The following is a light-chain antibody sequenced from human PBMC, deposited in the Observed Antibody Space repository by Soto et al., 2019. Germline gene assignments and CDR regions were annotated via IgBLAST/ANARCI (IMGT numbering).Light chain of an antibody. V-gene: IGLV2-14*03. Sequence: QSVLTQPASVSGSPGQSITISCTGTSSDVGGYNYVSWYQQHPGKAPKVMIYDVSNRPSGVSNRFSGSKSGNMASLTISGLQAEDEADYYCSSYTSSSPVVFGGGTKLTVL. J-gene: IGLJ2*01. CDR2: DVS. CDR1: SSDVGGYNY. CDR3: SSYTSSSPVV.